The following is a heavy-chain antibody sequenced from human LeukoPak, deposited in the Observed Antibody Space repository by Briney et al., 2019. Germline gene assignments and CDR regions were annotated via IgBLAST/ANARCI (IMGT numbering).Heavy chain of an antibody. D-gene: IGHD6-19*01. CDR3: ARDPLEWLVPDY. Sequence: KSGGSLRLSCAASGFTFSSYSMNLVRQAPGKGRKWVSYISSSSSTIYYADSVKGRFTISRDNAKNSLYLQMNSLRDEDTAVYSCARDPLEWLVPDYWGQGTLVTVSS. CDR1: GFTFSSYS. V-gene: IGHV3-48*02. J-gene: IGHJ4*02. CDR2: ISSSSSTI.